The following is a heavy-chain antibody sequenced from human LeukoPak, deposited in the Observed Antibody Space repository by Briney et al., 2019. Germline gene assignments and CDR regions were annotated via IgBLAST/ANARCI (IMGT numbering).Heavy chain of an antibody. Sequence: ASVKVSCKASGYVYTGHWMHWVRQAPGQGLERMGVINPSGTTTVYAQKFQGRVTMTRDTSTSTDYLELRSLRSEDTATYYCARDHSRTEGGTSFWWFDPWGQGTLVIVSS. V-gene: IGHV1-46*01. CDR2: INPSGTTT. CDR1: GYVYTGHW. D-gene: IGHD1-26*01. J-gene: IGHJ5*02. CDR3: ARDHSRTEGGTSFWWFDP.